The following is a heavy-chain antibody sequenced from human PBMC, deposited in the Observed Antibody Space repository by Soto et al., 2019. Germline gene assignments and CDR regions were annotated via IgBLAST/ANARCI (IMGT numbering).Heavy chain of an antibody. Sequence: PGESLKISCKGSGYSFTSYWISWVRQMPGKGLEWMGRIDPSDSYTNYSPSFQGHVTISADKSISTAYLQWSSLKASDTAMYYCARNLAADGTYYYYGMDVWGQGTTVTVYS. CDR1: GYSFTSYW. V-gene: IGHV5-10-1*01. J-gene: IGHJ6*02. D-gene: IGHD6-13*01. CDR3: ARNLAADGTYYYYGMDV. CDR2: IDPSDSYT.